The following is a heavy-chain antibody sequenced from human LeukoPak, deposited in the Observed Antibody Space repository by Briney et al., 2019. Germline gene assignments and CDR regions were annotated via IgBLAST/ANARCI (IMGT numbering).Heavy chain of an antibody. CDR2: IYYSGST. V-gene: IGHV4-59*08. CDR1: GGSISSYY. Sequence: SETLSLTCTVSGGSISSYYWSWIRQPPGKGLEWIGYIYYSGSTNYNPSLKSRVTISVDTSKNQFSLKLSSVTAADSAVYYCARTARYGSGSYYYYYGMDVWGQGTTVTVCS. D-gene: IGHD3-10*01. J-gene: IGHJ6*02. CDR3: ARTARYGSGSYYYYYGMDV.